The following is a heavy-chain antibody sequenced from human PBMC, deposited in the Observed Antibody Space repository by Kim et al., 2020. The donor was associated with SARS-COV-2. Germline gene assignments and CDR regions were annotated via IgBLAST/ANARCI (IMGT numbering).Heavy chain of an antibody. J-gene: IGHJ4*02. Sequence: GGSLRLSCAASGFTISIYTMTWVRQAPGKGLEWVSAISGGDSRTYYADSVKGRFTISRDNSKNTLYLQMNSLRAEDTAAYYCAKDNGATATTKPAARFHHWGLGTLVTVSS. V-gene: IGHV3-23*01. CDR2: ISGGDSRT. D-gene: IGHD4-17*01. CDR3: AKDNGATATTKPAARFHH. CDR1: GFTISIYT.